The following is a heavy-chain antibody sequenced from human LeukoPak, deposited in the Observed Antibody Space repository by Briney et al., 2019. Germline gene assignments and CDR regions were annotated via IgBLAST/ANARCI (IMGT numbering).Heavy chain of an antibody. CDR3: ASGATRLAGGYFDY. V-gene: IGHV4-4*09. CDR1: GGSISSYY. J-gene: IGHJ4*02. CDR2: IYSSGST. D-gene: IGHD5-12*01. Sequence: SETLSLTCTVSGGSISSYYWSWIRQPPGKGLEWIGYIYSSGSTNYNPSLKSRVTISVDTSKNQFSLKLSSVTAADTAVYYCASGATRLAGGYFDYWAREPWSPSPQ.